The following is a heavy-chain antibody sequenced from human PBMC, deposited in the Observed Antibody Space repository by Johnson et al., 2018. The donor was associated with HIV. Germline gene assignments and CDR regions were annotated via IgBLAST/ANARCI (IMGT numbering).Heavy chain of an antibody. CDR1: GFTFSSYD. CDR2: IGTAGDT. J-gene: IGHJ3*02. CDR3: TKPSTGTYYGFHI. V-gene: IGHV3-13*01. Sequence: VQLVESGGGLVQPGGSLRLSCAASGFTFSSYDMHWVRQATGKGLEWVSAIGTAGDTYYPGSVKGRFTISRDNAKNSLYLQMNSLRGEDTAVYYCTKPSTGTYYGFHIWGQGTMVTVSS.